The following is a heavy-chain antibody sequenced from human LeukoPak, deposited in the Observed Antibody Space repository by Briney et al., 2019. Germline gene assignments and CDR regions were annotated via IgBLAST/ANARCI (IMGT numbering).Heavy chain of an antibody. V-gene: IGHV3-30*19. CDR3: ARVGLASSGWQYYFDY. CDR1: GFTFSSYA. Sequence: GGSLRLSCAASGFTFSSYAMHWVRQAPGKGLEWVAVISYDGSNKYYADSVKGRFTISRDNSKNTLYLQMNSLRAEDTAVYYCARVGLASSGWQYYFDYWGQGTLVTVSS. D-gene: IGHD6-19*01. CDR2: ISYDGSNK. J-gene: IGHJ4*02.